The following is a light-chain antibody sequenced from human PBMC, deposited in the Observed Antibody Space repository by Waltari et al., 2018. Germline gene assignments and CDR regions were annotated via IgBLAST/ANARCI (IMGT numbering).Light chain of an antibody. CDR3: QSYDSGLNGLF. Sequence: SVLPQPPSVSGAPGQRVTIPCPGSSSNIGSPYNVHWDQQLPRRAPKPLMYNDSHRPSGFPDRFPFSKSGTATSLAITGLQAEDEAEYFCQSYDSGLNGLFFGGGTKVTVL. J-gene: IGLJ2*01. CDR1: SSNIGSPYN. CDR2: NDS. V-gene: IGLV1-40*01.